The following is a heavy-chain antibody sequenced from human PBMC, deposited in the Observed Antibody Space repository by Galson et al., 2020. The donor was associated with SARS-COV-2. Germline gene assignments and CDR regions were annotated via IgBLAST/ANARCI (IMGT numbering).Heavy chain of an antibody. D-gene: IGHD3-16*01. Sequence: ETSETLSLTCTVSGDSISSYYWSWIRQPPGKGLEWIGYIYYSGSTNYNPSLKSRVTISVDTSKDQFSLKLSSVTAADTAVYYCARGDYYYYGMDVWGQGTTVTVSS. V-gene: IGHV4-59*08. CDR3: ARGDYYYYGMDV. CDR2: IYYSGST. CDR1: GDSISSYY. J-gene: IGHJ6*02.